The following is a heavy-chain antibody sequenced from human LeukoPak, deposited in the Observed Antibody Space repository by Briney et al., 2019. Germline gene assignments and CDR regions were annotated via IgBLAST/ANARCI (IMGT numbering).Heavy chain of an antibody. CDR1: GFTFSRYG. V-gene: IGHV3-33*01. Sequence: GGSLRLSCGASGFTFSRYGMHWVRQAPGKGLEWVAIIWYDGSNKYYADSVKGRFTISRDNSKNTLYLQMNRLRPEDTAVYYCARGTVTAPDYWGQGTLVTVSS. CDR2: IWYDGSNK. J-gene: IGHJ4*02. D-gene: IGHD2-21*02. CDR3: ARGTVTAPDY.